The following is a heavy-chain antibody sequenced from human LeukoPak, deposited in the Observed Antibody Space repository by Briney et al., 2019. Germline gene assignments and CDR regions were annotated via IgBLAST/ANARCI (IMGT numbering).Heavy chain of an antibody. V-gene: IGHV4-4*02. D-gene: IGHD6-19*01. J-gene: IGHJ4*02. Sequence: SGTLSLTCAVSGGSISSRNGWSWVRQPPGKGLEWIGEIYHSGSTNYNPSLKSRVTISVDKSKNQFSLKLSSVTAADTAVYYCARGSTAVGYKIYYFDYWGQGTLVTVSS. CDR1: GGSISSRNG. CDR3: ARGSTAVGYKIYYFDY. CDR2: IYHSGST.